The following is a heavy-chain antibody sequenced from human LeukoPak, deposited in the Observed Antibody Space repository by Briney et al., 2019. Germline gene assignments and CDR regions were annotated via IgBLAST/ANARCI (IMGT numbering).Heavy chain of an antibody. J-gene: IGHJ4*02. CDR3: ARLGPASSGWPESFDY. D-gene: IGHD6-19*01. CDR2: IYSGGTT. CDR1: GFTVSSNY. V-gene: IGHV3-53*01. Sequence: PGGSLRLSCAASGFTVSSNYMSWVRQAPGMGLEWVSVIYSGGTTYYADSVKGRFTISRDNSKNMLYLQMNSLRAEDTAVYYCARLGPASSGWPESFDYWGQGTLVTVSS.